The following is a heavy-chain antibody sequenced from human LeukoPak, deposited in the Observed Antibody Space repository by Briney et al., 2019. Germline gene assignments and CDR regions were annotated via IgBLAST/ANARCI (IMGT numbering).Heavy chain of an antibody. CDR2: IYYSGSN. CDR3: ARGLGSVAADYYYYYMDV. D-gene: IGHD2-15*01. CDR1: GGSISSYY. J-gene: IGHJ6*03. Sequence: PSETLSLTCTVFGGSISSYYWSWIRQPPGKGPGWIGYIYYSGSNNYNPSLKSRVTLSVDTSKNQFSLKLSSVAVADTAVYYCARGLGSVAADYYYYYMDVWGKGTTVTVSS. V-gene: IGHV4-59*12.